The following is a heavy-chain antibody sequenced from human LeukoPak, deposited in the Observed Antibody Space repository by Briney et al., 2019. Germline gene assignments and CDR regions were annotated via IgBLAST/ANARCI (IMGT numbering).Heavy chain of an antibody. V-gene: IGHV4-59*08. CDR1: GGSISSYY. CDR2: IYYSGST. D-gene: IGHD1-26*01. CDR3: AGGGSYYSFYYFDY. Sequence: SETLSLTCTVSGGSISSYYWSWVRQPPGKGLEWIGYIYYSGSTNYNPSLKSRVTISVDTSKNQFSLKLSSVTAADTAVYYCAGGGSYYSFYYFDYWGQGTLVTVSS. J-gene: IGHJ4*02.